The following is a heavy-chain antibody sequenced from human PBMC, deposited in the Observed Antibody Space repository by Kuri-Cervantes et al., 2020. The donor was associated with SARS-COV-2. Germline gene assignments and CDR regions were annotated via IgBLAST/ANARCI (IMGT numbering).Heavy chain of an antibody. CDR2: INPNSGGT. CDR3: AREGGIAVAGTGFDY. Sequence: ASVKVSCKASGYTFTAYYIHWVRQAPGQGLEWMGWINPNSGGTNYAQKFQGRVTMTRDTSISTAFMELSRLRSDDTAVYYCAREGGIAVAGTGFDYWGQGTLVTVSS. D-gene: IGHD6-19*01. CDR1: GYTFTAYY. V-gene: IGHV1-2*02. J-gene: IGHJ4*02.